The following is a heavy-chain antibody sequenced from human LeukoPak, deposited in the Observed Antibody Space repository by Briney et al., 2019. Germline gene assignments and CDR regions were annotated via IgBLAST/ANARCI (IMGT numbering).Heavy chain of an antibody. CDR3: VKGGGGLATITSLQY. Sequence: GGSLRLSCAASGFTFDDYTMYWIRQAPGKGLEWVSAINWDGASRTYADSVKGRFSISRDNSKNPLYLQMNSLRREDTALYYCVKGGGGLATITSLQYWGQGTLVTVSS. V-gene: IGHV3-43*01. D-gene: IGHD5-24*01. CDR1: GFTFDDYT. J-gene: IGHJ4*02. CDR2: INWDGASR.